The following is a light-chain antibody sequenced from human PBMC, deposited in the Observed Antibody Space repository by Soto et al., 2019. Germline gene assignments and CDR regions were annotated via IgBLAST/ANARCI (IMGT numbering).Light chain of an antibody. Sequence: VLTQPASVSGSPGQSITISCTGTVGLVSWYQQHPGKVPKLIIYDDTKRPSGVSSRFSGSKSGNTASLTISGLQTEDEADYYCCLYVGGRTYLFGTGTKVTVL. J-gene: IGLJ1*01. CDR1: VGL. CDR3: CLYVGGRTYL. CDR2: DDT. V-gene: IGLV2-23*01.